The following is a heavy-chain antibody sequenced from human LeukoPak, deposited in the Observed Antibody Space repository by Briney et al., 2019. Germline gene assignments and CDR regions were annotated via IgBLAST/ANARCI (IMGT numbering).Heavy chain of an antibody. V-gene: IGHV5-51*01. CDR2: IYPGDSDT. D-gene: IGHD4-17*01. Sequence: GESLKISCKGSGFSFTSHWIGWVRQMPGKGLEWMGIIYPGDSDTRYSPSFQGQVTISADKSISTAYLQWSSLKASDTAMYYCAGPAPDYGDYVYAFDIWGQGTMVTVSS. CDR3: AGPAPDYGDYVYAFDI. J-gene: IGHJ3*02. CDR1: GFSFTSHW.